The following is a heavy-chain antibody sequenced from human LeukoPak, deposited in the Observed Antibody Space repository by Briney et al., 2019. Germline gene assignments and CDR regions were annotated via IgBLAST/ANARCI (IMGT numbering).Heavy chain of an antibody. CDR1: GFTFSKSA. J-gene: IGHJ4*02. CDR3: AKREAEESGPIDN. CDR2: ISGRGDFT. Sequence: GGSLRLSCAASGFTFSKSAMTWVRQAPGTGLEWVSAISGRGDFTYYTYSVKGRFTISRDNSRNMLYLQMSSLRAEDTAVYYCAKREAEESGPIDNRGQGTLVTVSS. V-gene: IGHV3-23*01. D-gene: IGHD6-25*01.